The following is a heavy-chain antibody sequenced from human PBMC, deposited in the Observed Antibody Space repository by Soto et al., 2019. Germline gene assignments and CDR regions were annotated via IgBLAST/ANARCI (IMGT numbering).Heavy chain of an antibody. J-gene: IGHJ6*03. CDR2: IIPILGIA. D-gene: IGHD6-6*01. CDR3: ARHPKAVTTDSSSNMDV. Sequence: ASVKVSCKASGGTFSSYTISWVRQAPGQGLEWMGRIIPILGIANYAQKFQGRVTITADKSTSTAYMELSSLRSEDTAVYYCARHPKAVTTDSSSNMDVWGKGTTVTVSS. V-gene: IGHV1-69*02. CDR1: GGTFSSYT.